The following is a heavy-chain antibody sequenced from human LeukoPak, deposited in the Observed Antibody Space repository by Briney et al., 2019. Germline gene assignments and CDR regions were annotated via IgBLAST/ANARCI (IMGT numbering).Heavy chain of an antibody. CDR2: INHSGST. CDR3: AYSSSWYDIDY. D-gene: IGHD6-13*01. J-gene: IGHJ4*02. Sequence: SETLSLTCAVYGGSFSGYYWSWIRQPPGKGLEWIGEINHSGSTNYNPSLKSRVTISVDTSKNQFSLKLSSVTAADTAVYYCAYSSSWYDIDYWGQGTLVTVSS. CDR1: GGSFSGYY. V-gene: IGHV4-34*01.